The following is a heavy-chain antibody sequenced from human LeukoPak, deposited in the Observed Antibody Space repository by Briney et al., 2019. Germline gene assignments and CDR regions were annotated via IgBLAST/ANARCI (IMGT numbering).Heavy chain of an antibody. CDR1: GYTFTSYD. CDR2: MNPNSGNT. Sequence: ASVKVSCKASGYTFTSYDINWVRQATGQGLEWMGWMNPNSGNTGYAQKFQGRVTMTRNTSISTAYMELSSLRSEDTAVYYCARKIYYYYGMDVWGQGTTVTVSS. V-gene: IGHV1-8*01. CDR3: ARKIYYYYGMDV. J-gene: IGHJ6*02.